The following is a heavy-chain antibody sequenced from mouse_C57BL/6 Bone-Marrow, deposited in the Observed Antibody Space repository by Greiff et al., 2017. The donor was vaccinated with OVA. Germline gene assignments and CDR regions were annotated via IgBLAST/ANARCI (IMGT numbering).Heavy chain of an antibody. V-gene: IGHV1-55*01. J-gene: IGHJ3*01. CDR3: ARVEAAQARFAY. D-gene: IGHD3-2*02. CDR2: IYPGSGST. CDR1: GYTFTSYW. Sequence: QVQLQQPGAELVKPGASVKMSCKASGYTFTSYWITWVKQRPGQGLEWIGDIYPGSGSTNYNEKFKSKATLTVDTSSSTAYMQLSSLTSEDSAVYYCARVEAAQARFAYWGQGTLVTVSA.